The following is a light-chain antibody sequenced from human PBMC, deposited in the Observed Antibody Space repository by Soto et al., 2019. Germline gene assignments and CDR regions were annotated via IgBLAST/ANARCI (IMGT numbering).Light chain of an antibody. Sequence: IQMTQSPSSLSASVGDRVTITCRASQSIISYLNWYQQKPGKAPKLLIDAASSLQSGVPSRFRGSGSVTDFTLTISSVQPEDFSNYYCEHSNSTRLTFGGGTKVEIK. CDR1: QSIISY. J-gene: IGKJ4*01. V-gene: IGKV1-39*01. CDR3: EHSNSTRLT. CDR2: AAS.